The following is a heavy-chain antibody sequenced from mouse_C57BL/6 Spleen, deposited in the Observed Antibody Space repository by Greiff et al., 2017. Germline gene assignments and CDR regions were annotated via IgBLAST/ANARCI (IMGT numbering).Heavy chain of an antibody. CDR3: ARRATMSLCFDY. CDR2: ISYDGSN. V-gene: IGHV3-6*01. D-gene: IGHD2-1*01. Sequence: EVQLQQSGPGLVKPSQSLSLTCSVTGYSITSGYYWNWIRQFPGNKLEWMGYISYDGSNNYNPSLKNRISITRDTSKNQFFLKLNSVTTEDTATYYCARRATMSLCFDYWGQGTTLTVSS. J-gene: IGHJ2*01. CDR1: GYSITSGYY.